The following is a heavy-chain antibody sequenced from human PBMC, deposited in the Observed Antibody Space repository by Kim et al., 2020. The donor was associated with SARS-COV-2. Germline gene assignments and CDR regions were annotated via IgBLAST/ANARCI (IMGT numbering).Heavy chain of an antibody. D-gene: IGHD6-19*01. V-gene: IGHV4-59*13. Sequence: SETLSLTCTVSGGSISSYYWSWIRQPPGKGLEWIGYIYYSGSTNYNPSLKSRVTLPVDTSKNQFSLKLSSVTAADTAVYYCARVGSGWYTPFDCWGQGTLVTVSS. CDR1: GGSISSYY. CDR3: ARVGSGWYTPFDC. J-gene: IGHJ4*02. CDR2: IYYSGST.